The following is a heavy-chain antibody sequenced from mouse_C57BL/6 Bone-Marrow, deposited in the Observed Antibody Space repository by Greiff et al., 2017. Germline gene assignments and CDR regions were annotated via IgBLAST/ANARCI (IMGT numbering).Heavy chain of an antibody. Sequence: VQLQESGAELVKPGASVKISCKASGYAFSSYWMNWVKQRPGKGLEWIGQIYPGDGDTNYNGKFKGKATLTADKSSSTAYMQLSSLTSEDSAVYFCARGATVVARYYFDYWGQGTTLTVSS. CDR3: ARGATVVARYYFDY. CDR1: GYAFSSYW. CDR2: IYPGDGDT. D-gene: IGHD1-1*01. J-gene: IGHJ2*01. V-gene: IGHV1-80*01.